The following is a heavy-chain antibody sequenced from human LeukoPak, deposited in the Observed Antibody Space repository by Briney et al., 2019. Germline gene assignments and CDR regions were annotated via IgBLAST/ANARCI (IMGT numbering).Heavy chain of an antibody. CDR3: VKDWGRGWYRFDC. Sequence: PGESLRLSCSASGFTFSSYALHWVRQAPGKGLESVSAISSNGGSTSYADSVKGRFTISRDNSKNTLHLQMSSLRAEDTAVYYCVKDWGRGWYRFDCWGQGTLVTVSS. D-gene: IGHD6-19*01. CDR1: GFTFSSYA. CDR2: ISSNGGST. J-gene: IGHJ4*02. V-gene: IGHV3-64D*09.